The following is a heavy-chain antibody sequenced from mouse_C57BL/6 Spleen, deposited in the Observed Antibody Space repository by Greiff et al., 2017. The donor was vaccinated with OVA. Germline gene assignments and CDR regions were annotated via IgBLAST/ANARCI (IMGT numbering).Heavy chain of an antibody. D-gene: IGHD2-2*01. CDR2: INPSNGGT. J-gene: IGHJ2*01. CDR3: ARSMVTTGSSFDY. Sequence: VQLQQPGTELVKPGASVKLSCKASGYTFTSYWMHWVKQRPGQGLEWIGNINPSNGGTNYNETFKSKATLTVDKSSSTAYMQLSSLTSEDSAVYYWARSMVTTGSSFDYWGQGTTLTVSS. CDR1: GYTFTSYW. V-gene: IGHV1-53*01.